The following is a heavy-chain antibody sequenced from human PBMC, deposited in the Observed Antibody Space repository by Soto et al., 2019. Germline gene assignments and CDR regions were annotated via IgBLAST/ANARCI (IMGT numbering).Heavy chain of an antibody. D-gene: IGHD1-26*01. CDR1: GFTFSTYA. Sequence: EVQLLESGGGLVQPGGSLRLSCAASGFTFSTYAMRWVRQAPGKGLEWVSAINGSGGSAYYADSVKGRFTISRDNSKNTLYLQMNSLRPEDTAVYYCAKGALPDYYYYGMDVWGQGTTVTVSS. CDR3: AKGALPDYYYYGMDV. CDR2: INGSGGSA. V-gene: IGHV3-23*01. J-gene: IGHJ6*02.